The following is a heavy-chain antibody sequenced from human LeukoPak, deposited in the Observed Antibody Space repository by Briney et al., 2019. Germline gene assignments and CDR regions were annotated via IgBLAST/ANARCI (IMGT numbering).Heavy chain of an antibody. CDR3: ARDSDFYDSSAYSFRGGLHYDF. D-gene: IGHD3-22*01. J-gene: IGHJ4*02. CDR2: IWHDGGYK. V-gene: IGHV3-33*01. CDR1: GITLSSSG. Sequence: PGRSLRLSCAASGITLSSSGMHWVRQAPGKGLEWVAVIWHDGGYKYYADSVKGRFTVSRDNSMNTVYLQMNSLRTEDTAVYYCARDSDFYDSSAYSFRGGLHYDFWGQGTLVTVSS.